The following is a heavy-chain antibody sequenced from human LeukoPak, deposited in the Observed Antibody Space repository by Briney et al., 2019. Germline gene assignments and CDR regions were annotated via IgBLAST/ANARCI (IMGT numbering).Heavy chain of an antibody. Sequence: GGSLRLSCAASGFTFSSYSMNWVRQAPGNGLEWVSSISTSSSYIYYADSVKGRFTISRDNAKNSLYLQMNSLRAEDTAVYYCARDTHTASHDYWGQGTLVTVSS. CDR1: GFTFSSYS. V-gene: IGHV3-21*01. CDR2: ISTSSSYI. J-gene: IGHJ4*02. D-gene: IGHD5-18*01. CDR3: ARDTHTASHDY.